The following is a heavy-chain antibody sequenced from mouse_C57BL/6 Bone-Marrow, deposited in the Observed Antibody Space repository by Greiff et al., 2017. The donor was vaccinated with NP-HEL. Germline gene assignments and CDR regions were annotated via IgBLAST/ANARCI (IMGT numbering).Heavy chain of an antibody. CDR2: INPYNGGT. D-gene: IGHD3-2*02. Sequence: EVQLQQSGPVLVKPGASVKMSCKASGYTFTDYYMNWVKQSHGKSLEWIGVINPYNGGTSYNLKFKGKATLTVDKSSSTAYMELNSLTSEDSAVYYCARGQLRLLCAYWGQGTLVTVSA. CDR1: GYTFTDYY. CDR3: ARGQLRLLCAY. J-gene: IGHJ3*01. V-gene: IGHV1-19*01.